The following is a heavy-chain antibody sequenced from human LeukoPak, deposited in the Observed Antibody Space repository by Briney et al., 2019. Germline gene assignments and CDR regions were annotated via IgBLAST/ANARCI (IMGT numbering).Heavy chain of an antibody. CDR3: ATQPNADSYGFF. V-gene: IGHV1-24*01. CDR1: GYTLTELS. J-gene: IGHJ4*02. CDR2: FYPEDGET. D-gene: IGHD5-18*01. Sequence: ASVTVSCKVSGYTLTELSMHWVRQAPGKGLEWMGGFYPEDGETIYAQKFQGRVTMTEDTSTDTAYMELSSLRSEDTAVYYCATQPNADSYGFFWGQGTLVTVSS.